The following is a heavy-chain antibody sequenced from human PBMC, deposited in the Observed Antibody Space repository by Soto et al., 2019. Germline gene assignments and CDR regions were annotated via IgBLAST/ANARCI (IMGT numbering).Heavy chain of an antibody. J-gene: IGHJ3*01. CDR2: VSLYNGDI. Sequence: QVQLVQSGAEVKKPGAAVTVSCKASGFAFSEYGFIWVRQAPGQGLEWMAWVSLYNGDINYAQKFQGRVTMTTDTSTETVYMVMRSLRSDDTAVYYCARYPYVKDAFDLWGQGTMVSVSS. CDR3: ARYPYVKDAFDL. D-gene: IGHD1-1*01. CDR1: GFAFSEYG. V-gene: IGHV1-18*01.